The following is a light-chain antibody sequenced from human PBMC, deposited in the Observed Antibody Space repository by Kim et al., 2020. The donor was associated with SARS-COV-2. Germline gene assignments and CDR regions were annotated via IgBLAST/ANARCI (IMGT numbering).Light chain of an antibody. CDR2: ARN. J-gene: IGLJ3*02. Sequence: ALGQTVTMTCQGDRLRTNSASRYQQKPGQAPVLVIFARNHRPSGIPDRFSGSSSGNTASLTITESQAEDEADYVCNSRDISDHHVMFGGGTQLTVL. CDR1: RLRTNS. V-gene: IGLV3-19*01. CDR3: NSRDISDHHVM.